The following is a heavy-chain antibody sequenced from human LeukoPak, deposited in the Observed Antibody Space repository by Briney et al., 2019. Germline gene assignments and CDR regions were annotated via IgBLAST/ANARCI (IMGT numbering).Heavy chain of an antibody. CDR2: INHSGST. D-gene: IGHD3-10*01. Sequence: SETLSLTCGVYGGSFSGYYWSWIRQPPGKGREWIGEINHSGSTNYNPSLKSRVTISVDTSKNQFSLKLSSVTAADTTVYYCARAPRITMVRGVIRNYYYYYIDVWGKGTTVTVYS. V-gene: IGHV4-34*01. CDR1: GGSFSGYY. CDR3: ARAPRITMVRGVIRNYYYYYIDV. J-gene: IGHJ6*03.